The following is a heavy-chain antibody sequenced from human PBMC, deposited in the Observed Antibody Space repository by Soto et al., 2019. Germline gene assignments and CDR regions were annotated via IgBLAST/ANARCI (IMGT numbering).Heavy chain of an antibody. Sequence: GSGPTLVNPTQTLTLTCTFSGFSLSSHGMSVSWIRQPPGKALEWLARIDWDDDYYFNTSLKTRLTISKDTSKNQVVLTMTDMDPVDTATYYCAHRLARGATGLYFQHWGQGTPVTVS. D-gene: IGHD3-9*01. CDR3: AHRLARGATGLYFQH. J-gene: IGHJ1*01. CDR1: GFSLSSHGMS. CDR2: IDWDDDY. V-gene: IGHV2-70*12.